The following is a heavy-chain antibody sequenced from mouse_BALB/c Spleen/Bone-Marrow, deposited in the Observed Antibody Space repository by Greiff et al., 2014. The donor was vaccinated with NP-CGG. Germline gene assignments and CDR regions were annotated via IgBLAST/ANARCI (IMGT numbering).Heavy chain of an antibody. Sequence: VQLQQSGAELVKPGASVKLSCTASGFNIKDTYMHWVKQRPEQGLEWIGRIDPANGNTKYDPKFQGKATITADTSSNTAYLQLSSLTSEDTAVYYCASYYYGSSSFAYWGQGTLVTVSA. V-gene: IGHV14-3*02. J-gene: IGHJ3*01. D-gene: IGHD1-1*01. CDR2: IDPANGNT. CDR3: ASYYYGSSSFAY. CDR1: GFNIKDTY.